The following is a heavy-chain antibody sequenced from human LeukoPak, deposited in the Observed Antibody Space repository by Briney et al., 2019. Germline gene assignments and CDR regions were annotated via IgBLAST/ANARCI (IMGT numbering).Heavy chain of an antibody. CDR1: GFTVSSNY. CDR3: AREGQQLAYYYYYGMDV. CDR2: IYSGGST. Sequence: PGGSLRLSCAASGFTVSSNYMSWVRQAPGKGLEWVSVIYSGGSTYYADSVKGRFTISRDNSKNTLYLQMNSLRAEGTAVYYCAREGQQLAYYYYYGMDVWGQGTTVTVSS. J-gene: IGHJ6*02. V-gene: IGHV3-66*01. D-gene: IGHD6-13*01.